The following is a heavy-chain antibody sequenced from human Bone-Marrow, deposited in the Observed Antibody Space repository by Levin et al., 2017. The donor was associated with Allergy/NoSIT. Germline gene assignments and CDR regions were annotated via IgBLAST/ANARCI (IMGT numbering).Heavy chain of an antibody. CDR3: ARPPRGAGWNGVNV. Sequence: SVKVSCKPSGGTFNNYVIQWVRQAPGQGLEWMGAIIPNFGSPNYAQKFQGRVTITADASTTTVYMELSRLRSDDTASYYCARPPRGAGWNGVNVWGQGTTVIVSS. D-gene: IGHD2-15*01. V-gene: IGHV1-69*13. J-gene: IGHJ6*02. CDR1: GGTFNNYV. CDR2: IIPNFGSP.